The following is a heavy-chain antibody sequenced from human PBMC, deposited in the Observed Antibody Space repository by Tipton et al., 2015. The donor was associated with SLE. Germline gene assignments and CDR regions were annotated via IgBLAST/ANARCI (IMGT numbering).Heavy chain of an antibody. CDR3: AREDNWSETI. D-gene: IGHD1-1*01. V-gene: IGHV3-74*01. J-gene: IGHJ3*02. CDR2: INRDGSYT. CDR1: GFTFSSYA. Sequence: GSLRLSCAASGFTFSSYAMNWVRQTPGKGLVWVSRINRDGSYTTYADSVKGRFTVSRDNARNTLYLQMNSLRAEDTALYYCAREDNWSETIWGQGTMVTVSS.